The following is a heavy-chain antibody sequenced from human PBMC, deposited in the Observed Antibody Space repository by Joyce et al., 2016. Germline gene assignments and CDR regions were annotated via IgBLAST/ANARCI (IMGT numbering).Heavy chain of an antibody. J-gene: IGHJ5*02. D-gene: IGHD3-22*01. CDR3: AKGYYDSGP. Sequence: QVQLAESGGGVVQPGRSLRLSCAASGFTFNSFGMHWVRQAPDKGLEWVATISYDGSDQHYADAVKGRLTISRDNSKNMLFLQMSGLKVEDTAVYYCAKGYYDSGPWGQGTLVTVSS. CDR1: GFTFNSFG. CDR2: ISYDGSDQ. V-gene: IGHV3-30*18.